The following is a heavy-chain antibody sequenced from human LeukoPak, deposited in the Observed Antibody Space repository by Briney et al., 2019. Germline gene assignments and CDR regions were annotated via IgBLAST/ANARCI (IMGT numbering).Heavy chain of an antibody. CDR1: GFTFTSSA. J-gene: IGHJ4*02. Sequence: SVKVSCQASGFTFTSSAVQWVRQARGQRLEWIGWIVVGSGNTNYAQKFQERVTITRDMSTSTAYMELSSLRSEDTAVYYCAADPLYSNYRPGNYWGQGTLVRVSS. CDR3: AADPLYSNYRPGNY. V-gene: IGHV1-58*01. CDR2: IVVGSGNT. D-gene: IGHD4-11*01.